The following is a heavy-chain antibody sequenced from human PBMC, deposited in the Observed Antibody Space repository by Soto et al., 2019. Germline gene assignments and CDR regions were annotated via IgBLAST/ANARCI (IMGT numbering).Heavy chain of an antibody. CDR1: GFTFRVYS. D-gene: IGHD6-19*01. CDR2: ITSDERTI. CDR3: ARSVEGHFDF. Sequence: GSLRLSCSASGFTFRVYSMNWVRQAPGKGLEWVSYITSDERTIHYADSVKGRFTISRDNAKNSVYLQMTSLRDEDTAVYYCARSVEGHFDFWGQGILVTV. V-gene: IGHV3-48*02. J-gene: IGHJ4*01.